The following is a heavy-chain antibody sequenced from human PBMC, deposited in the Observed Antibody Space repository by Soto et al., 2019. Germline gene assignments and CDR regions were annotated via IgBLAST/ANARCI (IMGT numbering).Heavy chain of an antibody. CDR3: ARRGLEPFDY. Sequence: EVQLVESGGGLAQSGGSLRLSCAASGFTLGNYWMHWVRQAPGKGLVWVSRINDYGTTINYAESVEGRFIISRDDAKSEVYLQMNNLRAEDSAVYYCARRGLEPFDYWGQGALVTVSS. CDR2: INDYGTTI. J-gene: IGHJ4*02. V-gene: IGHV3-74*01. D-gene: IGHD1-1*01. CDR1: GFTLGNYW.